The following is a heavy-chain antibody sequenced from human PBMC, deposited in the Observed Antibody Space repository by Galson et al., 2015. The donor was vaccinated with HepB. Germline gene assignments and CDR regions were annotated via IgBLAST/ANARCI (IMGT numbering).Heavy chain of an antibody. CDR2: ITASGANT. D-gene: IGHD2-15*01. V-gene: IGHV3-23*01. CDR1: GSTFNIYA. CDR3: ARTRRPYCSGSNCHHFDY. Sequence: SLRLSCAASGSTFNIYAMSWVRQAPGKGLEWVSTITASGANTFYADSVKGRFTISRDNSRTPLYLQMNSLRPEDTAVYYCARTRRPYCSGSNCHHFDYWGQGTLVTVSS. J-gene: IGHJ4*02.